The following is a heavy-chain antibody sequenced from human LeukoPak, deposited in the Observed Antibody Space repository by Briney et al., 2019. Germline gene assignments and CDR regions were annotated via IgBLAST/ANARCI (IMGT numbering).Heavy chain of an antibody. V-gene: IGHV3-23*01. Sequence: GGPLRLSCAASGFTFSSYAMSWVRQAPGKGLEWVSAISGSGGSTYYADSVKGRFTISRDNSKNTLYLQMNSLRAEDTALYYCAKDNIVVVPAAMPSDYWGQGTLVTVSS. D-gene: IGHD2-2*01. CDR2: ISGSGGST. J-gene: IGHJ4*02. CDR1: GFTFSSYA. CDR3: AKDNIVVVPAAMPSDY.